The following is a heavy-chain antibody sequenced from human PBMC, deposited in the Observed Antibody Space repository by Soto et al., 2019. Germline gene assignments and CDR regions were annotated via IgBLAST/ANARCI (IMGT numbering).Heavy chain of an antibody. J-gene: IGHJ4*02. V-gene: IGHV5-51*01. CDR2: IFPGDSDS. D-gene: IGHD6-13*01. CDR1: GYSFTSYW. CDR3: ARHVAAGPDY. Sequence: PGESLKISCKGSGYSFTSYWISWVRQMPGKGLEWMGIIFPGDSDSRYSPSFEGQVTFSVDKSITTAYLQWSSLKASDTAMYYCARHVAAGPDYWGQGTLVTVSS.